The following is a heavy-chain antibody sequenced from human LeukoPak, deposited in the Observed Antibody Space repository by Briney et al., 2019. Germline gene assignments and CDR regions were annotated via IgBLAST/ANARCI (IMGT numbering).Heavy chain of an antibody. V-gene: IGHV1-24*01. Sequence: ASVKVSCKVSGYTLTELSMHWVRQAPGKGLEWMGGFDPEDGETIYAQKFQGRVTMTEDTSTDTAYMELSSLRSEDTAVYYCATLGYCTNGVCYYWYFDLWGRGTLVTVSS. CDR1: GYTLTELS. CDR2: FDPEDGET. CDR3: ATLGYCTNGVCYYWYFDL. D-gene: IGHD2-8*01. J-gene: IGHJ2*01.